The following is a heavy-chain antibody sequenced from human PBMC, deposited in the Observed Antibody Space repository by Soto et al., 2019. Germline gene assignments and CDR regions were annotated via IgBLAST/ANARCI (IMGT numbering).Heavy chain of an antibody. Sequence: QVQLVQSGAEVKTPGSSLKVSCKVSGSRFSNYVISWVRQAPGHGLEWLGRIIPIFNSTKYARCFQGRVTITADNSTSTASLELSSLRSDDTAVYYCAREGRGKKAGYNGLVSLGYWGQGTLVTVSA. D-gene: IGHD2-2*02. CDR1: GSRFSNYV. CDR2: IIPIFNST. CDR3: AREGRGKKAGYNGLVSLGY. V-gene: IGHV1-69*06. J-gene: IGHJ4*02.